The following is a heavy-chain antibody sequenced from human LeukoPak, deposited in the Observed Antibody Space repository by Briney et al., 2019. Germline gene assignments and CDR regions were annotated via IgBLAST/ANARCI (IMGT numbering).Heavy chain of an antibody. CDR1: GGSISSYY. CDR3: ARFRYYDSSGYYRYYFDY. CDR2: IYYRGST. Sequence: PSETLSLTCTVSGGSISSYYWSWIRQPPGKGLEWIGYIYYRGSTNYNPSLKSRVTISVDTSKNQFSLKLSSVTAADTAVYYCARFRYYDSSGYYRYYFDYWGQGTLVTVSS. J-gene: IGHJ4*02. V-gene: IGHV4-59*01. D-gene: IGHD3-22*01.